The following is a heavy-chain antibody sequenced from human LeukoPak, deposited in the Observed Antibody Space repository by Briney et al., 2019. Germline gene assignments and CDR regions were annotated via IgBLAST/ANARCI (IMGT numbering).Heavy chain of an antibody. CDR1: GFTFSSYA. CDR2: ISGSGGST. Sequence: GGSLRLSCAASGFTFSSYAMSWVRQAPGKGLEWVSAISGSGGSTYYADSVKGRFTISRDNSKNTLYLQMNSLRAEDTAVYYCAKDLTAFGEVYSDYDDDYWGQGTLVTVSS. CDR3: AKDLTAFGEVYSDYDDDY. V-gene: IGHV3-23*01. D-gene: IGHD3-10*01. J-gene: IGHJ4*02.